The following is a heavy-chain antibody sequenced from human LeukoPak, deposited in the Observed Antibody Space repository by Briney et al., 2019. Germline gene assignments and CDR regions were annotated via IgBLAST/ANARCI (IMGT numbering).Heavy chain of an antibody. Sequence: GRSLRLSCGASGFTFRSYAMHWVRQAPGKGLEWVAVISYDGGNKYYADSVKGRFTISRDNSKNTLYPQMNSLRAEDTAVYYCAREWTYDFWSGYYTNYFFDYWGQGTLVTVSS. D-gene: IGHD3-3*01. CDR3: AREWTYDFWSGYYTNYFFDY. V-gene: IGHV3-30*01. J-gene: IGHJ4*02. CDR2: ISYDGGNK. CDR1: GFTFRSYA.